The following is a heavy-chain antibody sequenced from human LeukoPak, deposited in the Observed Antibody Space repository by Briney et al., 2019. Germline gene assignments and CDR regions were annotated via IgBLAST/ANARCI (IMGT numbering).Heavy chain of an antibody. D-gene: IGHD5-18*01. CDR1: GGSISSGGYS. Sequence: SETLSLTCAVSGGSISSGGYSWSWIRQPPGKGLEWIGYIYYSGSTYYNPSLKSRVTISVDTSKNQFSLKLSSVTAADTAVYYCASSYVDTAMASGFDYWGQGTLVTVSS. J-gene: IGHJ4*02. CDR2: IYYSGST. V-gene: IGHV4-30-4*07. CDR3: ASSYVDTAMASGFDY.